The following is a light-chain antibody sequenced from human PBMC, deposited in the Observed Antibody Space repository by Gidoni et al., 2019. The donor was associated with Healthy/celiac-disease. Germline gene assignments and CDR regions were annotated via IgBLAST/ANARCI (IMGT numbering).Light chain of an antibody. CDR2: EVS. CDR3: CSYAGSSTWV. Sequence: QSALTQPAPVSGSPGQSITISCTGTSSDVWSYNLVSWYHQHPGKAPKLMIYEVSKRPSGVSNRFSGSKSGNTASLTISGLQAEDEADYYCCSYAGSSTWVFGGGTKLTVL. J-gene: IGLJ3*02. CDR1: SSDVWSYNL. V-gene: IGLV2-23*02.